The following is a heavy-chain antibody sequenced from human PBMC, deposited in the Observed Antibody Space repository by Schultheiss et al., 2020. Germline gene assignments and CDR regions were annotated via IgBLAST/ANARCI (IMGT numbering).Heavy chain of an antibody. CDR1: GLTVSNNY. D-gene: IGHD6-13*01. V-gene: IGHV3-23*01. J-gene: IGHJ4*02. CDR3: ARDTPYRIALDY. CDR2: ISGSGGST. Sequence: GESLKISCAASGLTVSNNYMSWVRQAPGKGLEWVSAISGSGGSTYYADSVKGRFTISRDNSKNTLYLQMNSLRAEDTAVYYCARDTPYRIALDYWGQGTLVTVS.